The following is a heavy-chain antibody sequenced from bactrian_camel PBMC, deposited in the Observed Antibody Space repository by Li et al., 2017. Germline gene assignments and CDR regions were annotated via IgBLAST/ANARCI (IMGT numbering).Heavy chain of an antibody. CDR2: VYSGTGST. V-gene: IGHV3S63*01. D-gene: IGHD2*01. J-gene: IGHJ4*01. Sequence: VQLVESGGTSVQAGESLTISCVISGSRRISQCMGWFRQAPGKEREGVAFVYSGTGSTSYADSVKGRFTISRDNARKTVTLTMENLKPEDTAMYYCAAADRAVYCGYWEGSYKYDYWGQGTQVTVS. CDR3: AAADRAVYCGYWEGSYKYDY. CDR1: GSRRISQC.